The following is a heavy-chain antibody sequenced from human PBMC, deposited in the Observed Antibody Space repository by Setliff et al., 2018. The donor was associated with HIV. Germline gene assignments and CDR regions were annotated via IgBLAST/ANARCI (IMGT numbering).Heavy chain of an antibody. J-gene: IGHJ3*01. Sequence: PGGSLRLSCAASGFTFSNNWMHWVRQAPGKGLVWVSRINSDGSITTYADSVKGRFIISRDNAKNTLYLQMSSLRAEDTAVYYCARILQVGSTTRYAFDVWGQGTVVTVSS. V-gene: IGHV3-74*01. CDR1: GFTFSNNW. CDR3: ARILQVGSTTRYAFDV. CDR2: INSDGSIT. D-gene: IGHD1-26*01.